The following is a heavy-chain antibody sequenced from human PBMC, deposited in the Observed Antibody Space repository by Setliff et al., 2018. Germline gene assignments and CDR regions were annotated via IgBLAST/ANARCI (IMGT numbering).Heavy chain of an antibody. Sequence: PSETLSLTCAVQGGPFSGYYWGWIRQPPGKGLESIGDINHSGGTNYNPSLKSRVTVSIDTSKNHFSLKLSSVTAADTAVYYCARGFLRYDSGTYYTYWGQGTLVTVSS. J-gene: IGHJ4*02. CDR2: INHSGGT. D-gene: IGHD3-10*01. CDR3: ARGFLRYDSGTYYTY. CDR1: GGPFSGYY. V-gene: IGHV4-34*01.